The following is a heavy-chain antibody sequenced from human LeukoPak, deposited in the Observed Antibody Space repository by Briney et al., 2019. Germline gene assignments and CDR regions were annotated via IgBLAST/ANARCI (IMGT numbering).Heavy chain of an antibody. D-gene: IGHD4-17*01. CDR3: ASLDVTGDYPIKN. CDR1: GGSFSGYY. Sequence: SETLSLTYAVYGGSFSGYYWGWIRQPPVKGLEWIGEINHSGSTNYNPSLKSRVTISVDTSKNQFSLKLSSVTAADTAVYYCASLDVTGDYPIKNWGQGTLVTVSS. V-gene: IGHV4-34*01. CDR2: INHSGST. J-gene: IGHJ4*02.